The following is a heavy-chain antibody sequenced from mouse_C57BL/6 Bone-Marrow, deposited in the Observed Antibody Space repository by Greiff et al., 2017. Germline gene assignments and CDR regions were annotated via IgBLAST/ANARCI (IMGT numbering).Heavy chain of an antibody. J-gene: IGHJ4*01. CDR2: IYPGSGST. V-gene: IGHV1-55*01. CDR3: ARERGLLPYAMDY. D-gene: IGHD1-1*01. CDR1: GFTFTSYW. Sequence: QVQLQQSGAELVKPGASVKMSCKASGFTFTSYWITWVKQRPGQGLEWIGDIYPGSGSTNYNAKFTSKATLTVDTSSSTAYMQLSSLTSEDSAVYYCARERGLLPYAMDYWGQGTSVTVSS.